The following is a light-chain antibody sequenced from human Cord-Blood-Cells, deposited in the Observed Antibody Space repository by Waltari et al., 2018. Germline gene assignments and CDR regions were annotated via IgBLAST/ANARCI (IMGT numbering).Light chain of an antibody. V-gene: IGKV1-39*01. CDR3: QQSSSTPLT. J-gene: IGKJ4*01. CDR1: QSISSH. CDR2: AAS. Sequence: DIQMTQSPSSLSASVGDRVTITCRASQSISSHLNWYQQKPGKAPKLLIYAASSLQSGVPSRFSGSGSGTDFTLTISSLQPEDFATYYCQQSSSTPLTFGGGTKVEIK.